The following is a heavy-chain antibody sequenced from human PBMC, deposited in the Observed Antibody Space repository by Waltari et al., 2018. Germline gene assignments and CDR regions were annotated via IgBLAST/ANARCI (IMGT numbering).Heavy chain of an antibody. CDR3: ARGGGGYDFWSGYSSWFDP. CDR2: IYYSGST. V-gene: IGHV4-59*01. CDR1: GGSISSYY. D-gene: IGHD3-3*01. Sequence: QVQLQESGPGLVKPSETLSLTCTVSGGSISSYYWSWIRQPPGKGGEWIGYIYYSGSTTLPPPLTSRFPISVDMSKNQFSLKLSAVTAADTAVYYCARGGGGYDFWSGYSSWFDPWGQGTLVTVSS. J-gene: IGHJ5*02.